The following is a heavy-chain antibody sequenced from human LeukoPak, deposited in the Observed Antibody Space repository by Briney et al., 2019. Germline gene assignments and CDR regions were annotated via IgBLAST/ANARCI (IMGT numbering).Heavy chain of an antibody. J-gene: IGHJ4*02. CDR3: ARSGGDYYDSRGYYFDY. V-gene: IGHV1-69*02. Sequence: SVKVSCKAFGSTFSSYTIRWVRQAPGQGLEWMGRIIPIFGIAHFAQKFQGRVTITADKSTSTAYMELSSLRSEDTAVYYCARSGGDYYDSRGYYFDYWGQGTLVTVSS. CDR2: IIPIFGIA. CDR1: GSTFSSYT. D-gene: IGHD3-22*01.